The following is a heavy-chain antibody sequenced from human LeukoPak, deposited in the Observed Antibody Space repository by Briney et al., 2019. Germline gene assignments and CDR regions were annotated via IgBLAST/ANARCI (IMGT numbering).Heavy chain of an antibody. D-gene: IGHD3-3*01. V-gene: IGHV4-30-4*08. CDR3: ARESRFLEWSADY. Sequence: PSQTLSLTCTVSGGSISSGDYYWSWIRQPPGKGLEWIGYIYYSGSTYYNPSLKSRVTISVDTSKNQFSLKLSSVTAVDTAVYYCARESRFLEWSADYRGQGTLVTVSS. J-gene: IGHJ4*02. CDR2: IYYSGST. CDR1: GGSISSGDYY.